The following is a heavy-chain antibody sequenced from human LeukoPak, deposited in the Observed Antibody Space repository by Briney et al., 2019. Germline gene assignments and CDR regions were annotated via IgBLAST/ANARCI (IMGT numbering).Heavy chain of an antibody. J-gene: IGHJ5*02. D-gene: IGHD6-13*01. CDR1: GFTFSSYA. CDR3: AKDPARYTSSHPNWFDP. Sequence: GGSLRLSCAASGFTFSSYAMSWVRQAPGKGLEWVSAISGSGGSTYYADFVKGRFTISRDNSKNTLYLQMNSLRAEDTAVYYCAKDPARYTSSHPNWFDPWGQGTLVTVSS. V-gene: IGHV3-23*01. CDR2: ISGSGGST.